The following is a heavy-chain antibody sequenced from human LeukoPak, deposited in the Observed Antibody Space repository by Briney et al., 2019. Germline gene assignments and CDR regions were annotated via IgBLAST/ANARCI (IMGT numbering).Heavy chain of an antibody. CDR3: ARARYCGGGSCYSMDV. D-gene: IGHD2-15*01. J-gene: IGHJ6*03. Sequence: PGESLKISCKGSGYSFTSYWIGWVRQMPGKGLEWMGIIYPGDSDTRYSPSFQGQVTISADKSISTAYLQWSSLKASDTAMYYCARARYCGGGSCYSMDVWGKGTTVTVSS. CDR2: IYPGDSDT. V-gene: IGHV5-51*01. CDR1: GYSFTSYW.